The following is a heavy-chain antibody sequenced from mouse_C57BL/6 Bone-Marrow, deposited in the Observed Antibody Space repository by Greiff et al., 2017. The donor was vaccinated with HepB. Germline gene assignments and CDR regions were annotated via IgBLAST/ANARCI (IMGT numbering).Heavy chain of an antibody. J-gene: IGHJ1*03. D-gene: IGHD2-5*01. CDR1: EYEFPSHD. V-gene: IGHV5-2*01. CDR2: INSDGGST. Sequence: EVQLQQSGGGLVQPGESLKLSCESNEYEFPSHDMSWVRKTPEKRLELVAAINSDGGSTYYPDTMERRFIISRDNTKKTLYLQMSSLRSEDTALYYCARRGYYSNYLYWYFDVWGTGTTVTVSS. CDR3: ARRGYYSNYLYWYFDV.